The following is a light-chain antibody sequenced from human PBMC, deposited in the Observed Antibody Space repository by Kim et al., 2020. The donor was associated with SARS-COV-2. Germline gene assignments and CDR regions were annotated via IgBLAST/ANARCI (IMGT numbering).Light chain of an antibody. CDR1: SLRGYY. J-gene: IGLJ3*02. CDR2: GKN. CDR3: NSRDSSDNRV. V-gene: IGLV3-19*01. Sequence: VALGQTVRITCQGDSLRGYYASWYQQKPGQATVLVIYGKNNRPSGIPDRFSGSSSGNTASLTITGAQAEDEADYYCNSRDSSDNRVFGGGTQLTVL.